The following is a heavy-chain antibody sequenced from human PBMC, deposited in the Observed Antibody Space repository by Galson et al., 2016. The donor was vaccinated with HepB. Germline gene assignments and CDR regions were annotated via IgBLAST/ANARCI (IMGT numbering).Heavy chain of an antibody. V-gene: IGHV5-51*01. Sequence: QSGAAVKKPGESLKISCKGSRYNFANYWIGWVRQTPGKGLAWLGVIYPDDSDTRYSPSLQRQVTTSADKSISTAYLQWSTLKASDTAMYYCAKFRSQGTYDYWGQGTLVTVSS. CDR3: AKFRSQGTYDY. CDR2: IYPDDSDT. CDR1: RYNFANYW. D-gene: IGHD1-1*01. J-gene: IGHJ4*02.